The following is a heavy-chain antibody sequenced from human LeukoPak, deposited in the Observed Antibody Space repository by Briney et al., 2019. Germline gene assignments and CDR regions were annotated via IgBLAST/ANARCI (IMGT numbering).Heavy chain of an antibody. J-gene: IGHJ3*02. CDR1: GFTFSSYS. V-gene: IGHV3-21*01. D-gene: IGHD4-17*01. Sequence: GGSLRLSCAASGFTFSSYSMNWVRQAPGKGLEWVSSNSSSSSYIYYADSVKGRFTISRDNAKNSLYLQMNSLRAEDTAVYYCASPGYYTVTPGYAFDIWGQGTMVTVSS. CDR2: NSSSSSYI. CDR3: ASPGYYTVTPGYAFDI.